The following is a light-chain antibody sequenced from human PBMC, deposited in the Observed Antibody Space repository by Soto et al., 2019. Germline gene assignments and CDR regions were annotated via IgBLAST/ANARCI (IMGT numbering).Light chain of an antibody. CDR3: QTWSTDIRV. J-gene: IGLJ3*02. CDR2: LNSDGSH. Sequence: QLVLTQPPSASASLGASVKLTCTLSSGHNSCAIAWHQQQPEKGPRYLMKLNSDGSHSKGDGIPDRFSGSSSGAERYLTISSLQSEDEADYYCQTWSTDIRVFGGGTQLTVL. CDR1: SGHNSCA. V-gene: IGLV4-69*01.